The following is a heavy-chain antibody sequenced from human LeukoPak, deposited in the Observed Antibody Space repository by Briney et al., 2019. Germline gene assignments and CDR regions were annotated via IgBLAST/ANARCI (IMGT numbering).Heavy chain of an antibody. CDR1: GGTFSSYA. CDR2: IIPIFGTA. CDR3: ARNYDSSGYYRN. J-gene: IGHJ4*02. D-gene: IGHD3-22*01. V-gene: IGHV1-69*06. Sequence: GASVKVSCKASGGTFSSYAISWVRQAPGQGLEWMGGIIPIFGTANYAQKFQGRVTITADKSTSTAYMELSSLRSEDTAVYYCARNYDSSGYYRNWGQGTLVTVSS.